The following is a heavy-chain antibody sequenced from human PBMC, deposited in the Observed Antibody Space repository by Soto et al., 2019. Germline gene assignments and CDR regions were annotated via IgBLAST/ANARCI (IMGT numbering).Heavy chain of an antibody. Sequence: SETLSLTCTVSGGSISSSSYYWGWIRQPPGKGLEWIGSIYYSGSTYYNPSLKSRVTISVDTSKNQFSLKLSSVTSADTAVYYCASYYDILTGFFFEDVWGKGTTVT. CDR1: GGSISSSSYY. J-gene: IGHJ6*03. CDR2: IYYSGST. V-gene: IGHV4-39*01. D-gene: IGHD3-9*01. CDR3: ASYYDILTGFFFEDV.